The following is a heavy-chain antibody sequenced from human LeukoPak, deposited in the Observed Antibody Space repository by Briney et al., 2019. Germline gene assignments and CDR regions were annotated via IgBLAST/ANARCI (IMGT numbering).Heavy chain of an antibody. V-gene: IGHV3-30-3*01. CDR1: GFTFSSYA. CDR3: ARGDKRIVGATIC. CDR2: ISYDGSNK. Sequence: GGSLRLSCAASGFTFSSYAMHWVRQAPGKGLEWVAVISYDGSNKYYADSVKGRFTISRDNSKNTLYLRMNSLRAEDTAVYYCARGDKRIVGATICWGQGTLVTVSS. D-gene: IGHD1-26*01. J-gene: IGHJ4*02.